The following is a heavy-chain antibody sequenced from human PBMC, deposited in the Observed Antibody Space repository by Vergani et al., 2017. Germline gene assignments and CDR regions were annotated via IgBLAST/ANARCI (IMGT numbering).Heavy chain of an antibody. D-gene: IGHD3-3*01. J-gene: IGHJ6*02. CDR2: IYYSGST. CDR1: GGSFSSGGYY. Sequence: VQLQEPGPGLVKPSQTLSLTCTVSGGSFSSGGYYWSWIRQPPGKGLEWIGYIYYSGSTTYNPSLKSRVTIPVDTSKNQFSLQLSSVTAADTAMYYCARDFTYDEFWRGYFPSGYYYCMHGWGQGTTVTVSS. CDR3: ARDFTYDEFWRGYFPSGYYYCMHG. V-gene: IGHV4-61*08.